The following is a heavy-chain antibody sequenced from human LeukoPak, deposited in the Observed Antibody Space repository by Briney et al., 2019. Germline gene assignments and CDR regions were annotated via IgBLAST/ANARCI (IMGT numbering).Heavy chain of an antibody. CDR1: GGTFSSYT. Sequence: SVTVSCKASGGTFSSYTISWVRQAPGPGPEWMGRIIPILGIANYAQKFQGRVTITADKSTSTAYMELSSLRSEDTAVYYCARDSPRHGDYWGQGTLVTVSS. CDR3: ARDSPRHGDY. J-gene: IGHJ4*02. CDR2: IIPILGIA. V-gene: IGHV1-69*04.